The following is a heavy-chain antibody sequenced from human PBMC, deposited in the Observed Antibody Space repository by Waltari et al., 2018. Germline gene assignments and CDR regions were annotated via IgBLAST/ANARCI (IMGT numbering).Heavy chain of an antibody. CDR2: ISYDGSNK. J-gene: IGHJ6*03. D-gene: IGHD3-3*01. V-gene: IGHV3-30-3*01. CDR1: GFTFSSYA. Sequence: QVQLVESGGGVVQPGRSLRLSCAASGFTFSSYAMHWARQAPGTVWEWVAVISYDGSNKYYADSVKGRFTISRDNSKNTLYLQMNSLRAEDTAVYYCARERIDFWSGYYRYYYYMDVWGKGTTVTISS. CDR3: ARERIDFWSGYYRYYYYMDV.